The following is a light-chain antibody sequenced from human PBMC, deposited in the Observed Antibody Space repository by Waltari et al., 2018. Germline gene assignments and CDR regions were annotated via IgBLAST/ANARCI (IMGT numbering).Light chain of an antibody. CDR1: VTTLGNGH. J-gene: IGLJ3*02. CDR3: GTWNIGLSLWV. V-gene: IGLV1-51*01. Sequence: QSVLTQPPSVSAAPAQKVTVPCSGRVTTLGNGHISRYQQVPGAAPKLLIYDNDKRPSGTPDRFSASNSGTSATLGITGVQTGDEADYYCGTWNIGLSLWVFGGGTRLTVL. CDR2: DND.